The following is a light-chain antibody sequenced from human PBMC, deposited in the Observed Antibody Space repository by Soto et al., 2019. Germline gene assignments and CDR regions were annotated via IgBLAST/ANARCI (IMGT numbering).Light chain of an antibody. CDR3: SSYTSSNTLV. CDR1: SSDVGAYNH. CDR2: EVS. Sequence: QSALTQPASVSRSPGQSITISCTGTSSDVGAYNHVSWYQQHPGKAPKLMIFEVSDRPSGVSNRFSGSKSGNTASLTISGLQAEDEADYYCSSYTSSNTLVFGGGTKLTVL. J-gene: IGLJ2*01. V-gene: IGLV2-14*01.